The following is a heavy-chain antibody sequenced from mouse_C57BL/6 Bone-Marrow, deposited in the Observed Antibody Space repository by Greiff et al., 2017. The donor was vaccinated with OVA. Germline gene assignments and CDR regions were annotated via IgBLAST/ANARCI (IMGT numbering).Heavy chain of an antibody. CDR3: AGVLYNTFDY. CDR1: GFKFTGYW. D-gene: IGHD5-1-1*01. CDR2: LLPGSGST. Sequence: VQLQQSGAELMKPGASVKLSCTATGFKFTGYWIEWVKQRPGHGLEWIGELLPGSGSTNYNEQFTGKATFTADTSSNTAYLQLSSLTTEDSAIEDSAGVLYNTFDYWGQGTSVTVSS. V-gene: IGHV1-9*01. J-gene: IGHJ4*01.